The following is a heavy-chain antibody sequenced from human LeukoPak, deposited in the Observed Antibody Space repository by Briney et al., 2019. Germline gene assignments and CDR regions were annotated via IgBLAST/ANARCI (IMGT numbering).Heavy chain of an antibody. Sequence: KPSETLSLTCTVSGGSISSYYWSWIRQPPGKGLEWIGYIYYSGSTNYNPSLKSRVTISVDTSKNQFSLKLSSVTAADTAVYYCAKGGSSSWYHWGQGTLVTVSS. CDR2: IYYSGST. CDR3: AKGGSSSWYH. V-gene: IGHV4-59*01. D-gene: IGHD6-13*01. CDR1: GGSISSYY. J-gene: IGHJ4*02.